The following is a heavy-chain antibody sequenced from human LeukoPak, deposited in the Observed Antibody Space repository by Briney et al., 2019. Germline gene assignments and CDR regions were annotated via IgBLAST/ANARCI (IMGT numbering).Heavy chain of an antibody. J-gene: IGHJ6*03. CDR2: IYYSGST. Sequence: SETLSLTCTVSGGSISSSSYYWGWIRHPPGKGLEWIGSIYYSGSTYYNPSLKSRVTISVDTSKNQFSLKLSSVTAADTAVYYCARPHRRYCSSTSCYPLSYMDDWGKGTTVTVSS. CDR3: ARPHRRYCSSTSCYPLSYMDD. D-gene: IGHD2-2*01. CDR1: GGSISSSSYY. V-gene: IGHV4-39*01.